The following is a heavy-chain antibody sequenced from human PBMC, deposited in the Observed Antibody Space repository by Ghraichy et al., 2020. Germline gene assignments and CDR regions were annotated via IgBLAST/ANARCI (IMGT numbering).Heavy chain of an antibody. D-gene: IGHD3-3*01. V-gene: IGHV3-21*01. Sequence: GESLNISCAASGFTFSSYSMNWVRQASGKGLEWVSSISSSSSYIYYADSVKGRFTISRDNAKNSLYLQMNSLRAEDTAVYYCAREGFWSGYYTYGMDVWGQGTTVTVSS. CDR1: GFTFSSYS. CDR2: ISSSSSYI. CDR3: AREGFWSGYYTYGMDV. J-gene: IGHJ6*02.